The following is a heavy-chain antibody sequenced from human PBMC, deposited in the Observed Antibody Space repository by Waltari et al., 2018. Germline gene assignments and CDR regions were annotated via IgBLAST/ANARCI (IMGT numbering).Heavy chain of an antibody. D-gene: IGHD6-19*01. CDR3: ARRSGYSSGWYYFDY. CDR2: IYPGDSDT. J-gene: IGHJ4*02. Sequence: EVQLVQSGAEVKKPGESLKISCKGSGYSFTSYWIGWVRPLPGKGLEWMGIIYPGDSDTRYSPSFQGQVTISADKSISTAYLQWSSLKASDTAMYYCARRSGYSSGWYYFDYWGQGTLVTVSS. V-gene: IGHV5-51*01. CDR1: GYSFTSYW.